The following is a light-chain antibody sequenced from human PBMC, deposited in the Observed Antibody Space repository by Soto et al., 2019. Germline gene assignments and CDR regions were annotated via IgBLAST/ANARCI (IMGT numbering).Light chain of an antibody. CDR2: LNSDGSH. Sequence: QSVLTQSPSASASLGASVKLTCTLSSGHSSYAIAWHQQQPEKGPRYLMKLNSDGSHSKGDGIPDRFSGSSSGAERYLTIPRPPSEDEAGYYRPDWGNGIWVFGGGTKLTVL. J-gene: IGLJ2*01. V-gene: IGLV4-69*01. CDR1: SGHSSYA. CDR3: PDWGNGIWV.